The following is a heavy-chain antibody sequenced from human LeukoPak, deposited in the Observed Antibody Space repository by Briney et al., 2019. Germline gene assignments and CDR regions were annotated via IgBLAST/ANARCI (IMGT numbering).Heavy chain of an antibody. CDR1: GGSFSGYY. CDR3: ARGHSSGWYYY. V-gene: IGHV4-34*01. CDR2: INHSGST. Sequence: SETLSLTCAVYGGSFSGYYWSWIRQPPGKGLEGIGEINHSGSTNYNPSLKSRVTISVDTSKNQFSLKLSSVTAADTAVYYCARGHSSGWYYYWGQGTLVTVSS. D-gene: IGHD6-19*01. J-gene: IGHJ4*02.